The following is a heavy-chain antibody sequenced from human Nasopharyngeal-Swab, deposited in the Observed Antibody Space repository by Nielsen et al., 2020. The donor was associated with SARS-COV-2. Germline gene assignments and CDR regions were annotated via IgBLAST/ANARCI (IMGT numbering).Heavy chain of an antibody. CDR1: GFTFSSYS. CDR3: ARDGVTIFGVVGYYYYMDV. J-gene: IGHJ6*03. V-gene: IGHV3-21*01. D-gene: IGHD3-3*01. Sequence: GESLKISCAASGFTFSSYSMNWVRQAPGKGREWVSSISSSSSYIYYADSVKGRFTISRDNAKNSLYLQMNSLRAEDTAVYYCARDGVTIFGVVGYYYYMDVWGKGTTVTVSS. CDR2: ISSSSSYI.